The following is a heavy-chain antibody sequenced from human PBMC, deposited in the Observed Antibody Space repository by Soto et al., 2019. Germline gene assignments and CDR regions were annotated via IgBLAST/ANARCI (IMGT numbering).Heavy chain of an antibody. CDR1: GGSFSGYY. CDR3: ARVPVGGAYYYGLDV. Sequence: QVQLQQWGAGLLKPSETLSLTCAVSGGSFSGYYWSWIRQPPGKGLEWIGEINHRESTNYNPSLESRVTMSVETSKNQFSRKLNSVTAADTALYFCARVPVGGAYYYGLDVWGQGTTVTVSS. D-gene: IGHD2-21*01. V-gene: IGHV4-34*01. J-gene: IGHJ6*02. CDR2: INHREST.